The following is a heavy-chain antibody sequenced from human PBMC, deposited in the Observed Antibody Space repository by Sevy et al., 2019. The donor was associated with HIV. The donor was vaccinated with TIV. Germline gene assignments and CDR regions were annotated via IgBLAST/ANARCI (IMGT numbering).Heavy chain of an antibody. J-gene: IGHJ4*02. Sequence: GGSLRLSCAASGFIFSSYEMNWVRQAPGKGLEWVSYISNSSTTIYYSDSVKGRFTISRDNARNSLYLQMNSLRAEDTAVYYCARDLPPSATTVAHFDCWGQGTLVTVSS. D-gene: IGHD4-17*01. CDR2: ISNSSTTI. CDR3: ARDLPPSATTVAHFDC. CDR1: GFIFSSYE. V-gene: IGHV3-48*03.